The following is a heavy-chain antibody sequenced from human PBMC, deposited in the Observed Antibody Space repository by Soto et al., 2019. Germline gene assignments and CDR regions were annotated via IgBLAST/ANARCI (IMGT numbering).Heavy chain of an antibody. CDR3: ASGTTGTTYYYFGMDV. V-gene: IGHV3-33*01. Sequence: GGSLRLSCAASGFTFSRYGMHWVRQGPGKGLEWVAVIWYDGSNKYYADSVKGRFTISRDNSKNTLYLQMNSLRAEDTAVYYCASGTTGTTYYYFGMDVWGQGTTVTVSS. CDR1: GFTFSRYG. D-gene: IGHD1-1*01. J-gene: IGHJ6*02. CDR2: IWYDGSNK.